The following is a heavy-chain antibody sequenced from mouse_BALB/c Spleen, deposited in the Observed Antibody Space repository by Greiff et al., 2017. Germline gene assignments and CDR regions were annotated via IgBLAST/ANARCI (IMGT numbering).Heavy chain of an antibody. V-gene: IGHV5-17*02. CDR1: GFTFSSFG. CDR2: ISSGSSTI. D-gene: IGHD1-3*01. Sequence: EVKLMDSGGGLVQPGGSLKLSCAASGFTFSSFGMHWVRQAPEKGLEWVAYISSGSSTIYYADTVKGRFTISRDNPKNTLFLQMTSLRSEDTAMYYCARDNSYAMDYWGQGTSVTVSS. CDR3: ARDNSYAMDY. J-gene: IGHJ4*01.